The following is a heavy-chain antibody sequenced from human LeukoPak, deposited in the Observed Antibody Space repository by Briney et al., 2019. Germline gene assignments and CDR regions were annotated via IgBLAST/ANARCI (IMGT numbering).Heavy chain of an antibody. V-gene: IGHV3-30-3*01. Sequence: GGSLRLSCAASGFTFSSYAMHWVRQAPGKGLEWVAVIPYDGSNKYYADSVKGRFTISRDNAKNSLDLQMNSLRAEDTAVYYCARDLNSAAYCGGDCYPSRSDFWGQGTLVTVSS. D-gene: IGHD2-21*02. CDR2: IPYDGSNK. J-gene: IGHJ4*02. CDR1: GFTFSSYA. CDR3: ARDLNSAAYCGGDCYPSRSDF.